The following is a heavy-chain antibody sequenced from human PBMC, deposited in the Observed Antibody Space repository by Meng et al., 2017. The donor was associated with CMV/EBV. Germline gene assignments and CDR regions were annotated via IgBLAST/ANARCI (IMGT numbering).Heavy chain of an antibody. V-gene: IGHV1-18*01. CDR1: GYTFTSYG. CDR3: ARDHYYDSNGYSDY. D-gene: IGHD3-22*01. CDR2: ISAYNGNT. Sequence: ASVKVSCKASGYTFTSYGISWVRQAPGQGLEWMGWISAYNGNTNYAQKLQGRVTMTTDTSTSTAYMELRSLRSDDTAVYYCARDHYYDSNGYSDYWGQGTLVTVSS. J-gene: IGHJ4*02.